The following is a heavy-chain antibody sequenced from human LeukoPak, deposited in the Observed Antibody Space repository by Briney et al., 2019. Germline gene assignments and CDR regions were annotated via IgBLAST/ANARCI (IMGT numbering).Heavy chain of an antibody. Sequence: GGSLRLSCVTFGSTVSSNYMNWVRQAPGKGLEWVEVIYSGGSTDYADSVKGRFTISRDTSRRTLYLQMSNLRVEDTAVYYCEVSGRFQAKIYWGQGTRVIVSS. CDR3: EVSGRFQAKIY. J-gene: IGHJ4*02. CDR1: GSTVSSNY. V-gene: IGHV3-53*01. CDR2: IYSGGST. D-gene: IGHD6-19*01.